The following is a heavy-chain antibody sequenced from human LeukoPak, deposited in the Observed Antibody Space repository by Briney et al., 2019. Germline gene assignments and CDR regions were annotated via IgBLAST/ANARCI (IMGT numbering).Heavy chain of an antibody. CDR1: GFTVSNNY. J-gene: IGHJ4*02. V-gene: IGHV3-30-3*01. CDR2: ISYDGSTK. D-gene: IGHD6-13*01. Sequence: PGGSLRLSCVASGFTVSNNYMSWVRQAPGKGLEWVAVISYDGSTKYYADSVKGRFTISRDNSKNTLYLQMNSLRAEDTAVYYCARDSRQLARRFAPDYWGQGTLVTVSS. CDR3: ARDSRQLARRFAPDY.